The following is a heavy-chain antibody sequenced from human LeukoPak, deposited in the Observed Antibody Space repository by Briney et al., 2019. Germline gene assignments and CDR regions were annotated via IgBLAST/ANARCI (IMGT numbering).Heavy chain of an antibody. CDR2: IYTSGST. CDR1: GGSISSYY. Sequence: SETLSLTCTVSGGSISSYYWSWLRQSAGKGREWIGRIYTSGSTDYNPSLKSRVTMSVDTSKNQFSLKRSSVTAADTAMYYCARNGGSGTYYDGSFDYWGQGTLVTVSS. J-gene: IGHJ4*02. D-gene: IGHD1-26*01. CDR3: ARNGGSGTYYDGSFDY. V-gene: IGHV4-4*07.